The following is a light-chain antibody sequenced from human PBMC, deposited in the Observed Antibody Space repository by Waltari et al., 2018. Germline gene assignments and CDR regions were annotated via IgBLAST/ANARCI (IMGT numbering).Light chain of an antibody. CDR2: ENV. CDR3: GTWDSSLSGEFWV. Sequence: QSVLTQPPSVSAAPGQKVTISCSGSTSNIGNNDVSWYQQLPGTAPKLLIFENVNRPSGIPCRFSGSKSGPSAPLGITVLQTGDEADYFCGTWDSSLSGEFWVFGGGTKLTVL. J-gene: IGLJ3*02. CDR1: TSNIGNND. V-gene: IGLV1-51*02.